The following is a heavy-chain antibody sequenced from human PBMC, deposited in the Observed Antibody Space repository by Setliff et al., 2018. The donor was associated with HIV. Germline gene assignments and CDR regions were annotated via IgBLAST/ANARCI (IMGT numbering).Heavy chain of an antibody. Sequence: SETLSLTCTVSGASITTDTYYWAWIRQPPGKGLEWIGSIYHRGSTHHNPSLKSRVTFSVDTSKNQFSLKLSSVTAADTAVYYCTRQSPVAGSGAFDIWGQGTMVTVSS. J-gene: IGHJ3*02. CDR2: IYHRGST. D-gene: IGHD6-19*01. CDR3: TRQSPVAGSGAFDI. V-gene: IGHV4-39*07. CDR1: GASITTDTYY.